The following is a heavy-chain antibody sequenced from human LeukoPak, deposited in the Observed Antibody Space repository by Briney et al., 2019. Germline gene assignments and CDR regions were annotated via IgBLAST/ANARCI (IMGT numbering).Heavy chain of an antibody. Sequence: PSETLSLTCTVSGGSISSGSCYWSWIRQPAGKGLEWIGRIYTSGSTNYNPSLKSRVTISVDTSKNQFSLKLSSVTAADTAVYYCARGRRGFDPWGQGTLVTVSS. CDR2: IYTSGST. CDR1: GGSISSGSCY. CDR3: ARGRRGFDP. V-gene: IGHV4-61*02. J-gene: IGHJ5*02. D-gene: IGHD5-24*01.